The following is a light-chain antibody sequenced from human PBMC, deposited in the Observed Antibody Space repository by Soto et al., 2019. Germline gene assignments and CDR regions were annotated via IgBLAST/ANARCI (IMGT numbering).Light chain of an antibody. CDR3: QQCYGSPRT. J-gene: IGKJ1*01. Sequence: DIQMTQSPSTLSASVGDRVTITCRACQSISTYLNWYQQKLGKAPTLLIYAASSLQSGVPSRFRGGGSGTDFTLTLSNLQPEDFATYFCQQCYGSPRTFGQGTKVEI. CDR1: QSISTY. V-gene: IGKV1-39*01. CDR2: AAS.